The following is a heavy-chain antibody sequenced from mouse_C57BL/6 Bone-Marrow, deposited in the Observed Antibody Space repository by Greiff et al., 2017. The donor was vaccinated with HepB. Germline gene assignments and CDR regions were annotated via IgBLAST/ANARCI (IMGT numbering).Heavy chain of an antibody. CDR3: ARQLRLRKDY. CDR1: GYTFTSYG. V-gene: IGHV1-81*01. J-gene: IGHJ4*01. Sequence: QVQLQQSGAELARPGASVKLSCKASGYTFTSYGISWVKQRTGQGLEWIGEIYPRSGNTYYNEKFKGKATLTAYKSSSTAYMELRSLTSEDSAVYFCARQLRLRKDYWGQGTSVTVSS. CDR2: IYPRSGNT. D-gene: IGHD3-2*02.